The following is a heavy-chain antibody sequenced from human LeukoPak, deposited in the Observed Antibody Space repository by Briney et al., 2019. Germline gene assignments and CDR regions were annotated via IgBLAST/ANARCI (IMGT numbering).Heavy chain of an antibody. Sequence: GGSLRLSCAASGFTFSDAWMSWVRQAPGKGLEWVGRIKTKIDGGTTDYAAPVKGRFTISRDDSIKTLYLQMNSLETEDTAVYYCTAYHSGSCYYWGQGTLVTVS. CDR1: GFTFSDAW. CDR3: TAYHSGSCYY. J-gene: IGHJ4*02. CDR2: IKTKIDGGTT. V-gene: IGHV3-15*01. D-gene: IGHD1-26*01.